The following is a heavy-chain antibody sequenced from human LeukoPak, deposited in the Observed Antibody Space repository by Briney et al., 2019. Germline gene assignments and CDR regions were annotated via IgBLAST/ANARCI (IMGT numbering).Heavy chain of an antibody. CDR2: IYPRGST. CDR3: ARGRYCSADICSGGDAFDI. J-gene: IGHJ3*02. CDR1: GGSISRYN. D-gene: IGHD2-15*01. Sequence: SETLSLTCTVSGGSISRYNWSWIRPPAGKGLEWIGRIYPRGSTNDNPSPKTRVTMSVDPSKNQFSLELTSVAAADTAVYYCARGRYCSADICSGGDAFDIWGQGTMVSVSS. V-gene: IGHV4-4*07.